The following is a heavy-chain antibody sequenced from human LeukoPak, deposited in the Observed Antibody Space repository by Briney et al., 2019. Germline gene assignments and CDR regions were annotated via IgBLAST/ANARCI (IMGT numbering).Heavy chain of an antibody. J-gene: IGHJ4*02. V-gene: IGHV3-23*01. CDR3: ARDYYYDSSGSLPGY. CDR1: GFTFSSYA. D-gene: IGHD3-22*01. Sequence: GGSLRLSCVTSGFTFSSYAMSWVRQAPGKGLEWISGISGSGGSTYYAHSMKGRLTISRDNSKNSLYLQMNSLRAEDTAVYYCARDYYYDSSGSLPGYWGQGTLVTVSS. CDR2: ISGSGGST.